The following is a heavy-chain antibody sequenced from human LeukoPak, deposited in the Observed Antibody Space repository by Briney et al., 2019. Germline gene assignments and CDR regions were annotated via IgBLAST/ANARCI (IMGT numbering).Heavy chain of an antibody. J-gene: IGHJ4*02. V-gene: IGHV2-5*02. Sequence: GSGPTLVKPTQTLTLTCTVSGFSLSTRGVGVGWIRQPPGKALEWLALIYGDDDKRYSPSLKSRLTITKDTSKNQMVLTMTNMDPVDTATYYCVHRTSGYDFDYWGQGTLVTVSS. CDR1: GFSLSTRGVG. CDR2: IYGDDDK. D-gene: IGHD5-12*01. CDR3: VHRTSGYDFDY.